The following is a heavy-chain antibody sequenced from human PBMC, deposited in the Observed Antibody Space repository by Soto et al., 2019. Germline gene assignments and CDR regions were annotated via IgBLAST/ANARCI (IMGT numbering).Heavy chain of an antibody. CDR3: AREDVRLRYFDWLPDAFDI. D-gene: IGHD3-9*01. Sequence: PSETLSLTCTVSGGSISSYYWSWIRQPPGKGLEWIGYIYYSGSTNYNPSLKSRVTISVDTSKNQFSLKLSSVTAADTAVYYCAREDVRLRYFDWLPDAFDIWGQGTMVT. J-gene: IGHJ3*02. CDR1: GGSISSYY. CDR2: IYYSGST. V-gene: IGHV4-59*01.